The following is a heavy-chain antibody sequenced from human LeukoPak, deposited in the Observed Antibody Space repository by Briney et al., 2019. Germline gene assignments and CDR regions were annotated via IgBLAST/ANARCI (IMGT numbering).Heavy chain of an antibody. CDR3: AKAFSVAAAGIFDY. D-gene: IGHD6-13*01. V-gene: IGHV3-30*04. J-gene: IGHJ4*02. CDR1: GFTFSSYA. CDR2: ISYDGSNK. Sequence: GGSLRLSCAASGFTFSSYAMHWVRQAPGKGLEWVAVISYDGSNKYYADSVKDRFTISRDNSKNTLYLQMNSLRAEDTAVYYCAKAFSVAAAGIFDYWGQGTLVTVSS.